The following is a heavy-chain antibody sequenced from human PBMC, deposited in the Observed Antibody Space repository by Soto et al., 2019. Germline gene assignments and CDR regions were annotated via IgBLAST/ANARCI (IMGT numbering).Heavy chain of an antibody. D-gene: IGHD2-21*01. V-gene: IGHV3-13*04. J-gene: IGHJ3*02. CDR3: ARGEGGGAPTNDAFDI. Sequence: PGWSLRLSCAASGFTLSSYDMHWVRQATGKGLEWVSAIGTAGDTYYPGSVKGRFTISRENAKNSLYLQMNSLRAGDTAVYYCARGEGGGAPTNDAFDIWGQGTMVTVSS. CDR2: IGTAGDT. CDR1: GFTLSSYD.